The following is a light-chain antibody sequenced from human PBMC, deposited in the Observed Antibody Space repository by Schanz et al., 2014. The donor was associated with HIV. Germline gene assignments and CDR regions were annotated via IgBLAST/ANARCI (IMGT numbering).Light chain of an antibody. V-gene: IGKV3-20*01. CDR2: GAS. CDR1: QTVSNN. CDR3: QQYGASVVT. J-gene: IGKJ5*01. Sequence: EIVMTQSPGTLSVSPGERATLSCRASQTVSNNLAWYQQKPGQAPRLLIYGASNRATGIPDRFSGSGSGTDFTLTINRLEPEDFAVYYCQQYGASVVTFGQGTQL.